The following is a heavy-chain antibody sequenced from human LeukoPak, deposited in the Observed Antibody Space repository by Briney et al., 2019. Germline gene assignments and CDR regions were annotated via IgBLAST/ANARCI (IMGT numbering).Heavy chain of an antibody. V-gene: IGHV4-4*07. CDR3: ARDMPYYDILTGYLVGSYYYGMDV. CDR2: IYTSGST. J-gene: IGHJ6*02. Sequence: PSETLSLTCTVSGGSISSYYWSWIRQPAGKGLEWIGRIYTSGSTNYNPSLKSRVTMSVDTSKNQFSLKLSSVTAADTAVYYCARDMPYYDILTGYLVGSYYYGMDVWGQGTTVTVSS. CDR1: GGSISSYY. D-gene: IGHD3-9*01.